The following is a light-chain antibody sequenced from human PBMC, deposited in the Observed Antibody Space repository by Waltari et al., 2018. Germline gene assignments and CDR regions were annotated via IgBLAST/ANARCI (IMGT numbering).Light chain of an antibody. CDR1: QSVSSN. CDR3: QQYNNWPPQDA. J-gene: IGKJ2*01. V-gene: IGKV3-15*01. Sequence: EIVMTQSPATLSVSPGERATLSCRASQSVSSNLAWYQQQPGKAPMLLIYGATTRATGVPARFSGSGSGTEFTLTISSLQSEDFAIYYCQQYNNWPPQDAFGQGTKLEIK. CDR2: GAT.